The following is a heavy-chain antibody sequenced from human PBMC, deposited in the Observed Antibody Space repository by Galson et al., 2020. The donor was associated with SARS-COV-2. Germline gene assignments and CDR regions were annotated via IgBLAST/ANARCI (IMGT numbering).Heavy chain of an antibody. CDR3: ARDPLGGGLDY. CDR1: GGSISSGSYY. J-gene: IGHJ4*02. V-gene: IGHV4-61*09. D-gene: IGHD3-16*01. CDR2: TYTSGST. Sequence: SETLSLTCTVSGGSISSGSYYWRWLRPPAGKGLEWIGHTYTSGSTNYNPPLKSRVTISVDTSKNQFSMKLSSVTAADTAVYYCARDPLGGGLDYWGQGTLVTVSS.